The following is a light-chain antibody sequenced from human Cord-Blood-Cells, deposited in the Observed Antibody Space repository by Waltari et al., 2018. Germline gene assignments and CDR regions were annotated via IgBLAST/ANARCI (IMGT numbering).Light chain of an antibody. CDR2: AAS. CDR3: QQSYSTLRT. CDR1: QSISSY. V-gene: IGKV1-39*01. Sequence: DIQMTQPPSSLSASVGARVTITCRASQSISSYLNWYQQKPGKAPKLLIYAASSLQSGVPPRFSGSGSGTDFTLTISSLQPEDFATYYCQQSYSTLRTFGQGTKVEIK. J-gene: IGKJ1*01.